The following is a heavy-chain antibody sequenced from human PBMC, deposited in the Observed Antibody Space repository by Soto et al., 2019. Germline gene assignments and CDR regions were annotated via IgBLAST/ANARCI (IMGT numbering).Heavy chain of an antibody. J-gene: IGHJ6*02. CDR2: IIPIFGTA. D-gene: IGHD5-18*01. CDR3: AGDVDTAMVSDYYYGMDV. CDR1: GGTFSSYA. V-gene: IGHV1-69*13. Sequence: GASVKVSCKASGGTFSSYAISWVRQAPGQGLEWMGGIIPIFGTANYAQKFQGRVTITADESTSTAYMELSSLRSEDTAVYYCAGDVDTAMVSDYYYGMDVWGQGTTVTVSS.